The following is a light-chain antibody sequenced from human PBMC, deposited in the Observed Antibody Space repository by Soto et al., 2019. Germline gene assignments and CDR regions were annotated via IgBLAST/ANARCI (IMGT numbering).Light chain of an antibody. V-gene: IGLV2-23*02. Sequence: QSALTQPASVSGSPGQSITISCTGTSSDFGNYNLVSWCQQHPGKVPKLILFEVNKRPSGVSGRFSGSKSGNTASRTISGLQAEDEADYYCCSFTSSNTHVFGTGTQLTVL. CDR2: EVN. J-gene: IGLJ1*01. CDR1: SSDFGNYNL. CDR3: CSFTSSNTHV.